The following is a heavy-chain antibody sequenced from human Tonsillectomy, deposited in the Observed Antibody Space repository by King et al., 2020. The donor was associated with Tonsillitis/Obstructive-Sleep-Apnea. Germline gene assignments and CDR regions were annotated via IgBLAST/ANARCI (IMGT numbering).Heavy chain of an antibody. J-gene: IGHJ3*02. D-gene: IGHD5-18*01. CDR3: AHSAAMVTGLAFDI. CDR1: GFSLSTSGVG. V-gene: IGHV2-5*02. Sequence: TLKESGPTLVKPTQTPTLTFTFSGFSLSTSGVGVGGIRKPPGKALWVLACFYCAHDKCLIPSLKSSLTITKDTPKTQVVLTMTNMDPVDTATYYCAHSAAMVTGLAFDIWGQGTMVTVSS. CDR2: FYCAHDK.